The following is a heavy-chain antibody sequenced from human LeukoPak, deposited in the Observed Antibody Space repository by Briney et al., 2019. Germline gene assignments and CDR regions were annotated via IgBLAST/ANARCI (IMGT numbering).Heavy chain of an antibody. V-gene: IGHV3-21*01. CDR3: ARDPQDYYGMDV. CDR2: ISSSSSYI. CDR1: GFTFSSYS. Sequence: GGSLRLSCAASGFTFSSYSMNWVRQAPGKGLEWVSSISSSSSYIYYADSVKGRFTISRDNAKNSLYLQMNSLTAEDTAVYYCARDPQDYYGMDVWGKGTTVTVSS. J-gene: IGHJ6*04.